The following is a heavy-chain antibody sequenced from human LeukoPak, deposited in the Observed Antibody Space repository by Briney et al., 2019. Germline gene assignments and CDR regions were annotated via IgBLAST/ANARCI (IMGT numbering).Heavy chain of an antibody. J-gene: IGHJ5*02. D-gene: IGHD2-15*01. CDR1: GGSISSSSYY. CDR3: ARHEVAAPFDP. CDR2: IYYSGST. V-gene: IGHV4-39*01. Sequence: SETLSLTCTVSGGSISSSSYYWGWIRQPPGKGLEWIGSIYYSGSTYYNPSLKSRVTISVDTSKNQFSLKLSSVTAADTAVYYCARHEVAAPFDPWGQGTLVTVSS.